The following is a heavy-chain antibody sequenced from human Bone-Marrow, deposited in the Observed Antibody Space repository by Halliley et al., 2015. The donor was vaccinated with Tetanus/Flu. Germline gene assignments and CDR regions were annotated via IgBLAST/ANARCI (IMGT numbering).Heavy chain of an antibody. CDR2: INPDGSST. CDR1: GFTFNSYW. J-gene: IGHJ4*02. Sequence: SLRLSCAASGFTFNSYWMHWVRQAPGKGLVWVSRINPDGSSTSYADSVKGRFTISRDNAKNTLYLQMNSLRAEDTAVYYCARPGTTVTTGPNSFAYWGQGTLVTVSS. CDR3: ARPGTTVTTGPNSFAY. V-gene: IGHV3-74*01. D-gene: IGHD4-17*01.